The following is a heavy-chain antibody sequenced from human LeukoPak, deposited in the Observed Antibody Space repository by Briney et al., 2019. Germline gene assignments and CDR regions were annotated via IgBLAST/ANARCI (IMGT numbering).Heavy chain of an antibody. V-gene: IGHV4-34*01. CDR2: INHSGST. CDR3: ARGPPIRYFDWLTAKYYFDY. D-gene: IGHD3-9*01. Sequence: SETLSLTCAVYGGSFSGYYWSWIRQPPGKGLEWIGEINHSGSTNYNPSLKSRVTISVDTSKNQFSLKLSSVTAADTAVYYCARGPPIRYFDWLTAKYYFDYWGQGTLVTVSS. CDR1: GGSFSGYY. J-gene: IGHJ4*02.